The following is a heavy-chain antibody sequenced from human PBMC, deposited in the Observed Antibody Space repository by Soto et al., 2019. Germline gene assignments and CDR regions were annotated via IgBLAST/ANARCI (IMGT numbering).Heavy chain of an antibody. CDR2: INAGSGNT. Sequence: ASVKVSCKASGYTSTNYGMHWVRQAPGQRLEWMGWINAGSGNTKYSQKFQGRVTMTRDTSTSTVYMELSSLRSEDTAVYYCAREGYCSSTSCYVHWFDPWGQGTLVTVS. CDR3: AREGYCSSTSCYVHWFDP. CDR1: GYTSTNYG. J-gene: IGHJ5*02. V-gene: IGHV1-3*01. D-gene: IGHD2-2*01.